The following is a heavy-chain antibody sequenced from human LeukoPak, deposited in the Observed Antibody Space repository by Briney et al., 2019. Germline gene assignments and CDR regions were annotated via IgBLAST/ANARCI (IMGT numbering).Heavy chain of an antibody. CDR3: ARESGGGDPMGMDV. Sequence: SQTLSLTCTVSGGSISSGDYYWRWIRQPPGKGLEWIGYIYYSGSTYYNPSLKSRVTISVDTSKNQFSLKLSSVTAADTAVYYCARESGGGDPMGMDVWGQGTTVTVSS. D-gene: IGHD4-17*01. CDR2: IYYSGST. V-gene: IGHV4-30-4*01. CDR1: GGSISSGDYY. J-gene: IGHJ6*02.